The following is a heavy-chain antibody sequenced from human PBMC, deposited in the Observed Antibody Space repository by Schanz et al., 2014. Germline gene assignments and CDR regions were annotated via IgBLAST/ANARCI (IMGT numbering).Heavy chain of an antibody. D-gene: IGHD3-3*01. Sequence: QVQLVQSGAEVKKPGASVRVSCKASGYTFTTYAMSWVRQAPGQGLEWVGWISVYTGNTKYGQKVQGRVTMTAETSTSTAYMALTDLRSDDTAVYYCARDRRFFDRDDLYYFDSWGQGTLVTVSS. CDR1: GYTFTTYA. J-gene: IGHJ4*02. CDR3: ARDRRFFDRDDLYYFDS. CDR2: ISVYTGNT. V-gene: IGHV1-18*01.